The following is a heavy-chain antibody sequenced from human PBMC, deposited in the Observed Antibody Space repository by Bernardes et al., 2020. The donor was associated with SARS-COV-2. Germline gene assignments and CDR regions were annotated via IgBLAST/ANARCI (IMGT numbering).Heavy chain of an antibody. CDR2: ITTRGRTT. Sequence: RVVGGVGMEWVAYITTRGRTTYYADSVKGRFTISKDNAKNSLYLQMNSLRAEDTAMYYCARSTIVSGSAYDYWGQGTLVTVS. CDR3: ARSTIVSGSAYDY. V-gene: IGHV3-11*01. D-gene: IGHD1-1*01. J-gene: IGHJ4*02.